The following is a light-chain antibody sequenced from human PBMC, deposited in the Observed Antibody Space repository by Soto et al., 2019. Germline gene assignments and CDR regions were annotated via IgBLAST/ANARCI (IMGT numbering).Light chain of an antibody. CDR3: HHSYSTPHT. Sequence: DIQMTQSPSSLSASVGDRVTITCRASQSISSYLNWYQQKPGKAPKLLIYAAASLQSGVQSRFSGSRAGTDFTLTISKLQTEGFATYYVHHSYSTPHTFGGGTKVVIK. J-gene: IGKJ4*01. CDR1: QSISSY. V-gene: IGKV1-39*01. CDR2: AAA.